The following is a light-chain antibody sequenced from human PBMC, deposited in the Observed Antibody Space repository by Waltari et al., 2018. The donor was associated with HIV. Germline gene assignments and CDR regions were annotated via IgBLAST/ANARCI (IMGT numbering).Light chain of an antibody. J-gene: IGKJ4*01. V-gene: IGKV2-28*01. CDR2: LGS. CDR3: MQTLQTPLT. CDR1: QSLRHGDGFDY. Sequence: DIVMTQSPLSLAVTPGESASISCRSSQSLRHGDGFDYLDWYLQKPGQSPQLLIYLGSNRGSGVPGRFRGSGSGADFSLEISKVEAEDVGLYFCMQTLQTPLTFGGGTKVEIK.